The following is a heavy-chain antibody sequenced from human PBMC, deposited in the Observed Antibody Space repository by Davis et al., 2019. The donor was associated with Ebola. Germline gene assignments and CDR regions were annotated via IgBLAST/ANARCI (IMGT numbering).Heavy chain of an antibody. V-gene: IGHV3-53*01. D-gene: IGHD4-17*01. J-gene: IGHJ2*01. CDR2: IYRDGRI. Sequence: GESLKISCAASGFIVSDKYMSWVRQAPGKGLEWVSVIYRDGRIYYADSVKGRFTISRDNSKNTVYLQTNSLRAEDTAVYYCARHVYGDFWYFDLWGRGTRVTVSS. CDR3: ARHVYGDFWYFDL. CDR1: GFIVSDKY.